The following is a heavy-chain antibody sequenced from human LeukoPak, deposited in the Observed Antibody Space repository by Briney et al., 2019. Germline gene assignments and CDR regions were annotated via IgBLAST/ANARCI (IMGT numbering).Heavy chain of an antibody. CDR3: ASAIETTWIQLWQSVGY. J-gene: IGHJ4*02. D-gene: IGHD5-18*01. CDR2: ISTSGSTI. Sequence: PGGSLRLSCAASGFTFDDYDMSWVRQAPGKGLEWVSYISTSGSTIYYADSVKGRFTISRDNAKNSLYLQMNSLRAEDTAVYYCASAIETTWIQLWQSVGYWGQGTLVTVSS. V-gene: IGHV3-11*04. CDR1: GFTFDDYD.